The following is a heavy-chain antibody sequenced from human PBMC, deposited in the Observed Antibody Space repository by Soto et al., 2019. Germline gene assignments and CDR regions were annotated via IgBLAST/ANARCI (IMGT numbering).Heavy chain of an antibody. CDR3: ARDNDRLQIRGYYYYILDV. J-gene: IGHJ6*02. CDR1: GGTFSSSA. D-gene: IGHD4-4*01. CDR2: IIPLFRTP. Sequence: QVPLVQSGAEMKEPGSSVKVSCKTSGGTFSSSAISWLRQAPGQGLEWMGGIIPLFRTPDYAQKFQGRVTIAADESTSTAYMELISLRSEDTAVSYCARDNDRLQIRGYYYYILDVWGHGTTITVSS. V-gene: IGHV1-69*12.